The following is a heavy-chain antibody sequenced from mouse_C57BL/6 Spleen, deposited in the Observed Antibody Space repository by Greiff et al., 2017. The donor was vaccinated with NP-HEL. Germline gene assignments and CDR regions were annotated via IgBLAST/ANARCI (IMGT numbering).Heavy chain of an antibody. CDR3: ARGSPYWYFDV. J-gene: IGHJ1*03. V-gene: IGHV5-16*01. CDR1: GFTFSDYY. CDR2: INYDGSST. Sequence: EVKVVESEGGLVQPGSSMKLSCTASGFTFSDYYMAWVRQVPEKGLEWVANINYDGSSTYYLDSLKSRFIISRDNAKNILYLQMSSLKSEDTATYYCARGSPYWYFDVWGTGTTVTVSS.